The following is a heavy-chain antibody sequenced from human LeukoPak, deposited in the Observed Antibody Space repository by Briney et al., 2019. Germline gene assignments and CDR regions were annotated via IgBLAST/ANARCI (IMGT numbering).Heavy chain of an antibody. D-gene: IGHD5-18*01. CDR3: TKGRIQLGY. CDR1: VDSLNSYY. CDR2: IYYSGST. J-gene: IGHJ4*02. V-gene: IGHV4-59*01. Sequence: SETLSLTCTVSVDSLNSYYWSWIRQPPGKGLEWIGYIYYSGSTNYNPSLKSRVTISVDTSKNQFSLKLTSVTAADTAVYYCTKGRIQLGYWGQGTLITVSS.